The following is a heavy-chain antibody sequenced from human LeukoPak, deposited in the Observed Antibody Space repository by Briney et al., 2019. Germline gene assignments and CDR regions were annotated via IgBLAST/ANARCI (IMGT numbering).Heavy chain of an antibody. D-gene: IGHD1-26*01. CDR2: IYYSGST. Sequence: SETLSLTCTVSGGSISSGDYYWSWIRQPPGKGLEWIGYIYYSGSTYYNPSLKSRVTISVDRSKNQFSLELSSVTAADTAVYYCARKTTTTAFDYWGQGTLVTVSS. V-gene: IGHV4-30-4*01. CDR1: GGSISSGDYY. CDR3: ARKTTTTAFDY. J-gene: IGHJ4*02.